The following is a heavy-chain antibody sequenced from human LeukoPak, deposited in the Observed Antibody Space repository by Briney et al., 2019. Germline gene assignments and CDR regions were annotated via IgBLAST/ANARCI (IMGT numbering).Heavy chain of an antibody. J-gene: IGHJ5*02. Sequence: PSETLSLTCTVSGGSISSYYWSWIRQPPGKGLEWLGYIYYSWSTNYSPSFKSRVTISVDTSKKQFSLKLISVTAADTAVYYCARGVVVPTAGGLGWFDPWGQGTLVTVSS. CDR2: IYYSWST. V-gene: IGHV4-59*01. D-gene: IGHD2-2*01. CDR3: ARGVVVPTAGGLGWFDP. CDR1: GGSISSYY.